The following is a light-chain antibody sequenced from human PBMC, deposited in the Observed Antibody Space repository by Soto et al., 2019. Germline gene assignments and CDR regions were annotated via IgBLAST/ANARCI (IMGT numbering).Light chain of an antibody. V-gene: IGLV2-14*01. CDR1: SSDVGGYNY. CDR3: SSYTTSNTRQIV. Sequence: QSVLTQPASMSGSPGQSIAISCAGTSSDVGGYNYVSWYQQHPGKAPKFMIYDVSNRPSGVSNRFSGSKSGNTASLTISGLQAQHEADYYCSSYTTSNTRQIVFGTGTKLTVL. CDR2: DVS. J-gene: IGLJ1*01.